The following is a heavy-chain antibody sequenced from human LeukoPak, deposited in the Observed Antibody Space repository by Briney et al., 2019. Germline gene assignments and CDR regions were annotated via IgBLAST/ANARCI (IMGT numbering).Heavy chain of an antibody. CDR1: GYTFTGYY. CDR2: INPNSGGT. CDR3: ARDRGGGVIIDY. V-gene: IGHV1-2*06. J-gene: IGHJ4*02. Sequence: APVKVSCKASGYTFTGYYMHWVRQAPGQGLEWMGRINPNSGGTNYAQKFQGRVTMTRDTSISTAYMELSRLRSDDTAVYYCARDRGGGVIIDYWGQGTLVTVSS. D-gene: IGHD3-16*02.